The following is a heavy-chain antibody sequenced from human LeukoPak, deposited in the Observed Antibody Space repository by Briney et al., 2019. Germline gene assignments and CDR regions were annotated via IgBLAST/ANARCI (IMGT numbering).Heavy chain of an antibody. J-gene: IGHJ4*02. D-gene: IGHD3-9*01. CDR2: IYYSGST. V-gene: IGHV4-39*07. Sequence: SEALSLTCTVSGGSISSSSYYWGWIRQPPGKGLEWIGSIYYSGSTYYNPSLKSRVTISVDTSKNQFSLKLSSVTAADTAVYYCARDDQGVNYDILTGYYRAAFGFDYWGQGTLVTVSS. CDR3: ARDDQGVNYDILTGYYRAAFGFDY. CDR1: GGSISSSSYY.